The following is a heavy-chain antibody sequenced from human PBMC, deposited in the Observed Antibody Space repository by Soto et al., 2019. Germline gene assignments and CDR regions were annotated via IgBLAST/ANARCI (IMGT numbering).Heavy chain of an antibody. Sequence: QVQLVQSGAEVKKPGASVKVSCKASGYTFTSYGISWVRQAPGQGLEWMGWISAYNGNTNYAQRLQGRVTMTTDTSTSTAYMELRSLRSDDTAVYYCARERMPTNGSGSSSFDYWGQGTLVTVSS. CDR1: GYTFTSYG. D-gene: IGHD3-10*01. CDR3: ARERMPTNGSGSSSFDY. V-gene: IGHV1-18*01. CDR2: ISAYNGNT. J-gene: IGHJ4*02.